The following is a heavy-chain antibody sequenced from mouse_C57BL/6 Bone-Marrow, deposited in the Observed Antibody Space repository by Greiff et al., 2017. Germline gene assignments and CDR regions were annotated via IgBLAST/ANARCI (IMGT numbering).Heavy chain of an antibody. CDR1: GYTFTSYW. J-gene: IGHJ1*03. V-gene: IGHV1-64*01. Sequence: VQLQQPGAELVKPGASVKLSCKASGYTFTSYWMHWVKQRPGQGLEWIGMIHPNSGSTNYNEKFKSKATLTVDKSSSTAYMQLSSLTSEDSAVYYCARGVTTVVYWYFDVWGTGTTVTVSS. CDR2: IHPNSGST. CDR3: ARGVTTVVYWYFDV. D-gene: IGHD1-1*01.